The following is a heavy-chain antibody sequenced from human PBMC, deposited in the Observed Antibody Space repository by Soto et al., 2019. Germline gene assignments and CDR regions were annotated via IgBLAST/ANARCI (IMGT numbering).Heavy chain of an antibody. Sequence: KPSETLSLTCAVYGGSFSGYYWSWIRQPPGKGLEWIGEINHSGSTNYNPSLKSRVTISVDTSKNQFSLKLSSVTAADTAVYYCARGKDQDYGDGDRLYYFDYWGQGTLVTVSS. J-gene: IGHJ4*02. CDR3: ARGKDQDYGDGDRLYYFDY. V-gene: IGHV4-34*01. CDR2: INHSGST. D-gene: IGHD4-17*01. CDR1: GGSFSGYY.